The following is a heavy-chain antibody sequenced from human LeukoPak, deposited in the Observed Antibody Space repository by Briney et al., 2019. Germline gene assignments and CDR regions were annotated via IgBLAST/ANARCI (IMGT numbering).Heavy chain of an antibody. CDR3: ARGGSTY. Sequence: ASVKVSCKASGYTFTSYVISWVRQAPGQGLEWMGWISAYNGNTNYAQKIQGSVNMTTETSPSTAYKELRSLRADDTVVYYCARGGSTYWGQGTLVTVSS. CDR1: GYTFTSYV. CDR2: ISAYNGNT. V-gene: IGHV1-18*01. J-gene: IGHJ4*02. D-gene: IGHD5/OR15-5a*01.